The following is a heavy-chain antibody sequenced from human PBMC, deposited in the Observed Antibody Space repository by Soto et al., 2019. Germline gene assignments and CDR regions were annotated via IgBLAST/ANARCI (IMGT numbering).Heavy chain of an antibody. Sequence: HPGVSLRLSCAASGFTFSSYSMNWVRQAPGKGLEWVSYISSSSSTIYYADSVKGRFTLSRDNAKNSLYLQMNSLRDEDTAVYYCARDSLLWFGELPLYYGKDVWGQGTTVTVSS. J-gene: IGHJ6*02. CDR3: ARDSLLWFGELPLYYGKDV. CDR2: ISSSSSTI. V-gene: IGHV3-48*02. D-gene: IGHD3-10*01. CDR1: GFTFSSYS.